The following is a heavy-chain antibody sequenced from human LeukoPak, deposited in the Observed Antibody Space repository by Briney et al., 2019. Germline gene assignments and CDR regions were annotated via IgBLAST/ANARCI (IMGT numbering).Heavy chain of an antibody. Sequence: GGSLRLSCAASGFTFSSYAMHWVRQAPGKGLEWVAVISYDGSNKYYADSVKGRFTISRDNSKNTLYLQMNSLKTEDTAAYYCTTEVLGPAAVSYYFDSWGQGTLVTVSS. CDR1: GFTFSSYA. J-gene: IGHJ4*02. CDR3: TTEVLGPAAVSYYFDS. CDR2: ISYDGSNK. V-gene: IGHV3-30*04. D-gene: IGHD6-13*01.